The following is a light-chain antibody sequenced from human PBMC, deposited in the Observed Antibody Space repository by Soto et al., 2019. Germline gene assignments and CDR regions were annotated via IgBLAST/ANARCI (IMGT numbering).Light chain of an antibody. Sequence: DIQMSQSPSSLSASVGDRVTITCRAAESISRHLNWYQQKPGRAPDLLIYAASTLQNGVPSRFTGSGSGTEFTLTITGLQLEDFATYYCQQDYSTLATFGRGTRLEI. J-gene: IGKJ5*01. CDR1: ESISRH. CDR2: AAS. CDR3: QQDYSTLAT. V-gene: IGKV1-39*01.